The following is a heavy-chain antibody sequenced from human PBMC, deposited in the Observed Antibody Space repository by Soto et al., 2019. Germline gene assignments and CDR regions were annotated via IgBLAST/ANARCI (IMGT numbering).Heavy chain of an antibody. CDR3: AKYDSSGWFEP. Sequence: SETLSLTCAFSVCSIRSGDYWGWIRQPPGKGLELIGYIYQSGSTYYNPSLKSRVTISLDTSKRQLSLRLSSVTAADTAVYSCAKYDSSGWFEPWGQGTLDIVSS. CDR1: VCSIRSGDY. J-gene: IGHJ5*02. V-gene: IGHV4-38-2*01. D-gene: IGHD3-22*01. CDR2: IYQSGST.